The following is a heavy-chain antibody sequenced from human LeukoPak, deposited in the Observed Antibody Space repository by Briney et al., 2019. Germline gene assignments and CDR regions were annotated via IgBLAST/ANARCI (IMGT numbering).Heavy chain of an antibody. CDR1: GFTFSSHW. CDR2: IKEDGSET. Sequence: PGGSLRLSCTGSGFTFSSHWMSWVRQAPGRGLEWVANIKEDGSETYYLDSVKGRFTISRDNSKNTLYLQMNSLRAEDTAVYYCAKDQADYGDYYFDYWGQGTLVTVSS. V-gene: IGHV3-7*01. CDR3: AKDQADYGDYYFDY. D-gene: IGHD4-17*01. J-gene: IGHJ4*02.